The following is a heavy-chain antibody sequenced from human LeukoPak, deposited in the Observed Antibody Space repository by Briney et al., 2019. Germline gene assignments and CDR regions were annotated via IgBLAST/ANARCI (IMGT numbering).Heavy chain of an antibody. CDR2: ISSSGSTI. D-gene: IGHD3-10*01. J-gene: IGHJ4*02. CDR1: GFTLSSYE. CDR3: ARLAPRYPGSGTQMGFDY. Sequence: GGSLRLSCAASGFTLSSYEMNWVRQAPGKGLEWVSYISSSGSTIYYADSVKGRFTISRDNAKKLLHLQMNSLRAEDTAVYYCARLAPRYPGSGTQMGFDYWGQGTLVTVSS. V-gene: IGHV3-48*03.